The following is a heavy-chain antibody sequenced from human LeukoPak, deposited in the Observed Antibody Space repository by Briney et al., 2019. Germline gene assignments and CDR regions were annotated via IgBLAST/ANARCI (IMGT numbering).Heavy chain of an antibody. Sequence: GGSLRLSCVGSGFTFGDYGMSWVRQAPGKGLEWVSSFSASGGSTYYADSVKGRFTISRDNSKNTLYLQMNSLRAEDTAVYYCAREAHYYDSSGYYYKLYYFDYWGQGTLVTVSS. CDR1: GFTFGDYG. V-gene: IGHV3-23*01. CDR3: AREAHYYDSSGYYYKLYYFDY. CDR2: FSASGGST. D-gene: IGHD3-22*01. J-gene: IGHJ4*02.